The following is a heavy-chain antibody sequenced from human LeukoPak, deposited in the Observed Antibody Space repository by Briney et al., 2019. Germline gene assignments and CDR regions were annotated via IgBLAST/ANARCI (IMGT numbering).Heavy chain of an antibody. Sequence: GGSLRLSCVASGFTFSSYGVSWVRQAPGKGLEWVSAVSGGGGSTYYADSVKGRFTISRDNSKNTLYLQMNSLRADDTAVYYCAKSISANSGSGGYYLNPFDYWGQGTLVTVSS. D-gene: IGHD3-10*01. CDR3: AKSISANSGSGGYYLNPFDY. CDR2: VSGGGGST. CDR1: GFTFSSYG. J-gene: IGHJ4*02. V-gene: IGHV3-23*01.